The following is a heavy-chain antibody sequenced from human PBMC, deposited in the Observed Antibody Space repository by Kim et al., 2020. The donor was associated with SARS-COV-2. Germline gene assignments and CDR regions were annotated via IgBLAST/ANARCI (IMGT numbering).Heavy chain of an antibody. CDR1: GFTFSGYY. CDR2: IKSDGSIT. D-gene: IGHD3-10*01. V-gene: IGHV3-74*01. Sequence: GGSLRLSCAASGFTFSGYYMHWVRQGPGKGLVWVSRIKSDGSITNYADSVKGRFTISKDSAKNTVYLQMNSLRDDDTAVYYCARDSPYGSGTYSAWGWGQGTTVTVSS. J-gene: IGHJ6*02. CDR3: ARDSPYGSGTYSAWG.